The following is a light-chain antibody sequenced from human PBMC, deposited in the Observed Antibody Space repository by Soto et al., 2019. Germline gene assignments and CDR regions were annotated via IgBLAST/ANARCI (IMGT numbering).Light chain of an antibody. CDR1: SSDFGSYNF. CDR3: FSFTSTNTHV. Sequence: QSALTQPASVSGSPGQSVTISCTGTSSDFGSYNFVSWYQHHPGKVPKVIIYETSKRPSGVSGRFSGSKSGNTASLTISGLQAKDEADYYCFSFTSTNTHVFGSGTKLTVL. V-gene: IGLV2-23*01. CDR2: ETS. J-gene: IGLJ1*01.